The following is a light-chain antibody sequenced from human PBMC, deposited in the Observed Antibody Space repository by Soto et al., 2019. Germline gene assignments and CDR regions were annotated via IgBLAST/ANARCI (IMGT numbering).Light chain of an antibody. CDR1: QGISSY. V-gene: IGKV1-9*01. CDR3: QQLHSYPLT. Sequence: DIQLTQSPSVLSASVGDRVTIAARARQGISSYLAWYQQKPGKAPKLLIYAASTLQSGVPSRFSGSVSGTEFPLTISSLQPEDFANYYCQQLHSYPLTFGGGTKVEIK. CDR2: AAS. J-gene: IGKJ4*01.